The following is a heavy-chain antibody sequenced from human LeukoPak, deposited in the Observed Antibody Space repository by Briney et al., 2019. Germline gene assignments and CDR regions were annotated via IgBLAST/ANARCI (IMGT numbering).Heavy chain of an antibody. Sequence: SVKVSCKASGGTFSSYAISWVRQAPGQGLEWMGGIIPIFGTANYAQKFQGRVTITADKSTSTAYMELSSLRSEDTAVYYCARNLIYSSGWASYYYYMDVWGKGTTVTVSS. V-gene: IGHV1-69*06. J-gene: IGHJ6*03. CDR2: IIPIFGTA. CDR1: GGTFSSYA. CDR3: ARNLIYSSGWASYYYYMDV. D-gene: IGHD6-19*01.